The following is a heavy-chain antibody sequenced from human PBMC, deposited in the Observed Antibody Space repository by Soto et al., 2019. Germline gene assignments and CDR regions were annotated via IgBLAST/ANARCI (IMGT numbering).Heavy chain of an antibody. J-gene: IGHJ4*02. D-gene: IGHD6-6*01. Sequence: QVQLVESGGGVVQPGRSLRLSCAASGFTFSSYGMHWVRQAPGKGLEWVAVISYDGSNKYYADSVKGRFTISRDNSKNTLYLQMNSLRAEDTAVNYCAKDPHRFGSSSFDYWGQGTLVTVSS. V-gene: IGHV3-30*18. CDR1: GFTFSSYG. CDR3: AKDPHRFGSSSFDY. CDR2: ISYDGSNK.